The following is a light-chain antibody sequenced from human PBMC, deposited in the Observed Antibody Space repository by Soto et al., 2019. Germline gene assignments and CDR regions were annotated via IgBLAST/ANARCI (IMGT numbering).Light chain of an antibody. CDR3: QQYDNLPHT. CDR1: QGINSY. J-gene: IGKJ2*01. V-gene: IGKV1-33*01. CDR2: DAS. Sequence: DIQMTQSPSSLSASVGDRVTITCQASQGINSYLNWYQQKPGKAPKLLIYDASNLETGVPSRFSGSGSGTDFSFTISSLQPEDIATYYCQQYDNLPHTFGQGTKLEIK.